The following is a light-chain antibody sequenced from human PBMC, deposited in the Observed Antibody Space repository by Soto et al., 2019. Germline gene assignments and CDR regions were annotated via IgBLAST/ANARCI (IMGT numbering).Light chain of an antibody. V-gene: IGKV1-17*01. Sequence: DIQMTQAPSSLSATVGDRVTITCWASQGIGNDLGWYQQKPGKAPKRLIYAASSLQSEVPSRFSGSGSGTEFTLTISSLQPEDFATYYCLQHNSYPLTFGRGTKVDIK. CDR3: LQHNSYPLT. J-gene: IGKJ4*01. CDR2: AAS. CDR1: QGIGND.